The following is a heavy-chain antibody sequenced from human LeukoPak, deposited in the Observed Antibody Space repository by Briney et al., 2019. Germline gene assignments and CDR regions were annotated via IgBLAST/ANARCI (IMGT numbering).Heavy chain of an antibody. CDR3: ARGSERVAVAHYYDYMDV. CDR2: IYYSGST. D-gene: IGHD6-19*01. Sequence: SETLSLTCTVSGGSISSYYWSWIRQPPGKGLEWIGYIYYSGSTNYNPSLKSRVTISVDTSKNQFSLKLSSVTAADTAVYYCARGSERVAVAHYYDYMDVWGKGTTVTISS. J-gene: IGHJ6*03. V-gene: IGHV4-59*01. CDR1: GGSISSYY.